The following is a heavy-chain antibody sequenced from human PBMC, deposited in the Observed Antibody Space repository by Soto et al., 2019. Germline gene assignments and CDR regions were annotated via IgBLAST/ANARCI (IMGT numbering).Heavy chain of an antibody. Sequence: SVKVSCKASGGTFNNYTISWLRQAPGQGLEWMGGIIPVFGTANYAQKFQGRVTITADESTSTAYMELSSLRSEDTAVYYCATGVRYDILTGYSNYYGMDVWGQGTTVTVSS. CDR3: ATGVRYDILTGYSNYYGMDV. CDR2: IIPVFGTA. J-gene: IGHJ6*02. V-gene: IGHV1-69*13. CDR1: GGTFNNYT. D-gene: IGHD3-9*01.